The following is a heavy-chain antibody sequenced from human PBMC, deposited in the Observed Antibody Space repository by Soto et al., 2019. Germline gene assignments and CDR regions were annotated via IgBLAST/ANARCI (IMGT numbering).Heavy chain of an antibody. CDR1: GYTFTGYY. D-gene: IGHD6-13*01. V-gene: IGHV1-2*04. CDR2: INPNSGGT. J-gene: IGHJ6*02. Sequence: ASVKVSCKASGYTFTGYYMHWVRQAPGQGLEWMGWINPNSGGTNYAQKFQGWVTMTRDTSISTAYMELSRLRSDDTAVYYCARDRAPGYSSSWYLRDYYYYGMDVWGQGTTVTVSS. CDR3: ARDRAPGYSSSWYLRDYYYYGMDV.